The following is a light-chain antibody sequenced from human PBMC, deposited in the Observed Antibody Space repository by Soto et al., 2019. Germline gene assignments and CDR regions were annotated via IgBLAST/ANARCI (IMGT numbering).Light chain of an antibody. CDR3: QSYDSSLSGWV. J-gene: IGLJ3*02. CDR1: SSNIGAGYD. CDR2: GNN. Sequence: QLVLTQPPSVSGAPGQRVTISGTGSSSNIGAGYDVHWYQQLPGTAPKLLIFGNNNRPSGVPDRFSGSKSGTSASLAITGLQAEDEADYYCQSYDSSLSGWVFGGGTKLTVL. V-gene: IGLV1-40*01.